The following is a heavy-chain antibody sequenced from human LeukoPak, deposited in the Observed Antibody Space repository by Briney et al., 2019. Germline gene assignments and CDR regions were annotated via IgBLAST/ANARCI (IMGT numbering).Heavy chain of an antibody. D-gene: IGHD1-26*01. Sequence: ASVKVPCKASGYTFTDYYIHWVRLAPGQGLEWMGWVNPKNGGTNYAQKFQGRVTMTRDTSISTLYMELSRLESDDTAIYYCARESSGGSYYAYWGQGTLVTVSS. CDR3: ARESSGGSYYAY. J-gene: IGHJ4*02. V-gene: IGHV1-2*02. CDR1: GYTFTDYY. CDR2: VNPKNGGT.